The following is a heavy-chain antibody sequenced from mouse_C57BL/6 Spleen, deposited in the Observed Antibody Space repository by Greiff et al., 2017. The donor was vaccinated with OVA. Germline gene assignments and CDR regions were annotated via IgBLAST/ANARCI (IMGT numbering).Heavy chain of an antibody. CDR2: ISSGGDYI. J-gene: IGHJ4*01. Sequence: EVKLMESGEGLVKPGGSLKLSCAASGFTFSSYAMSWVRQTPEKRLEWVAYISSGGDYIYYADTVKGRFTISRDNARNTLYLQMSSLKSEDTAMYYCTTIDYRYAMDYWGQGTSVTVSS. V-gene: IGHV5-9-1*02. D-gene: IGHD2-4*01. CDR3: TTIDYRYAMDY. CDR1: GFTFSSYA.